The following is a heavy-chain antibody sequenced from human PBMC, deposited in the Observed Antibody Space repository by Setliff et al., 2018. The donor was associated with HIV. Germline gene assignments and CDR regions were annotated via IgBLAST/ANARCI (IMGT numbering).Heavy chain of an antibody. V-gene: IGHV4-39*07. J-gene: IGHJ4*02. CDR1: GGSISSSSYY. Sequence: LSLTCTVSGGSISSSSYYWAWIRQPPGKGLEWIGNIFYSGHTFYNPSLRSRVTISVDTSKNQFSLKLSSVTAADTALYYCARGVAAAGLWGQRTLVTVSS. CDR2: IFYSGHT. CDR3: ARGVAAAGL. D-gene: IGHD6-13*01.